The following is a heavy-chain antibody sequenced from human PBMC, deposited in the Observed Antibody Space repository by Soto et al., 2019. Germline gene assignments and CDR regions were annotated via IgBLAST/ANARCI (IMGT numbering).Heavy chain of an antibody. V-gene: IGHV3-30*18. CDR1: GFTFSSYG. Sequence: QVQLVESGGGVVQPGRSLRLSCAASGFTFSSYGMHWVRQAPGKGLEWVAVISYDGSNKYYADSVKGRFTISRDNSKNTLYLQRNSLRAEYTAVYYCAKDLQRAGWYLDLWGRGTLVTVSS. CDR3: AKDLQRAGWYLDL. CDR2: ISYDGSNK. J-gene: IGHJ2*01.